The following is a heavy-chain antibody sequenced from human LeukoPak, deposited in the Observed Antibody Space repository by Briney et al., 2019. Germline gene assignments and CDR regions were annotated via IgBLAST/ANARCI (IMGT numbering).Heavy chain of an antibody. Sequence: PGGSLRLSCAASGFTFSSYWMSWVRQAPGKGPEWVANIKQDGSEKYYVDSVKGRFTISRDNAKNSLYLQMNSLRAEDTAVYYCARVGIGYCSSTSCHNWFDPWGQGTLVTVSS. V-gene: IGHV3-7*01. D-gene: IGHD2-2*01. CDR1: GFTFSSYW. J-gene: IGHJ5*02. CDR3: ARVGIGYCSSTSCHNWFDP. CDR2: IKQDGSEK.